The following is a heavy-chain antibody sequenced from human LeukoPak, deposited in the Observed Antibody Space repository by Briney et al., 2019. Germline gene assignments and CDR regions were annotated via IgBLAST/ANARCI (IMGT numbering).Heavy chain of an antibody. D-gene: IGHD6-19*01. Sequence: KPSETLSLTCTVSGGSISSSTYYWGWIRQPPGKGLEWIGSIYYSGSTYYNPSLKSRVTISVDTSKNQFSLKLSSVTAADTAVYYCARRYSYSSLPDYWGQGTLVTVSS. CDR2: IYYSGST. J-gene: IGHJ4*02. CDR3: ARRYSYSSLPDY. CDR1: GGSISSSTYY. V-gene: IGHV4-39*01.